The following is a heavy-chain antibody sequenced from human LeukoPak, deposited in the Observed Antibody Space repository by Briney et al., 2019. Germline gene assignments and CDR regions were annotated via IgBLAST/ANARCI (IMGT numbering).Heavy chain of an antibody. Sequence: SETLSLTCAVYGGSFSGYYWGWIRQPPGKGLEWIGEINHSGSTNYNPSLKSRVTISVDTSKNQFSLKLSSVTAADTAVYYCARGGYCSSTSCYFRASDYWGQGTLVTVSS. CDR3: ARGGYCSSTSCYFRASDY. V-gene: IGHV4-34*01. D-gene: IGHD2-2*01. CDR2: INHSGST. J-gene: IGHJ4*02. CDR1: GGSFSGYY.